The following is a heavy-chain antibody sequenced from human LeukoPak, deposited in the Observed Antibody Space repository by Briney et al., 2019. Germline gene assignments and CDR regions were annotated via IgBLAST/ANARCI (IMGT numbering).Heavy chain of an antibody. CDR2: INPTGTSS. V-gene: IGHV1-46*01. CDR3: ARGMVAGTPGDY. Sequence: ASVKVSCKSSGYTFTRHYLHWVRQAPGQGLEWVGLINPTGTSSWSAQKFQGRVTLTRDMSTSTAYMELSSLRSEDTAVYYCARGMVAGTPGDYWGQGTLVTVSS. J-gene: IGHJ4*02. CDR1: GYTFTRHY. D-gene: IGHD6-19*01.